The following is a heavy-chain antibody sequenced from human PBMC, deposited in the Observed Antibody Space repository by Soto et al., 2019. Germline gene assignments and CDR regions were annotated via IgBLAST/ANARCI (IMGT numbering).Heavy chain of an antibody. Sequence: SETLSLTCTVSGASISSYHWSWIRQPGVEGLEWIGYTYYSGSTYYNPSLRTRVTISVDTSKNHFSLSLNSVTAADTAVYYCARPFAAQTVAGFDYWGQGTMVTVSS. V-gene: IGHV4-59*08. CDR1: GASISSYH. CDR2: TYYSGST. J-gene: IGHJ4*02. CDR3: ARPFAAQTVAGFDY. D-gene: IGHD6-19*01.